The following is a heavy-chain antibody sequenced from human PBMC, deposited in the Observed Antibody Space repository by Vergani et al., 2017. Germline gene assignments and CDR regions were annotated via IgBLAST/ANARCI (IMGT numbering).Heavy chain of an antibody. CDR1: GGSISSYY. V-gene: IGHV4-34*01. J-gene: IGHJ4*02. CDR2: INHSGST. D-gene: IGHD4-17*01. Sequence: QVQLQESGPGLVKPSETLSLTCTVSGGSISSYYWSWIRQPPGKGLEWIGEINHSGSTNYNPSLKSRVTISVDTSKNQFSLKLSSVTAADTAVYYCARVGTVPYRNYYYWGQGTLVTVSS. CDR3: ARVGTVPYRNYYY.